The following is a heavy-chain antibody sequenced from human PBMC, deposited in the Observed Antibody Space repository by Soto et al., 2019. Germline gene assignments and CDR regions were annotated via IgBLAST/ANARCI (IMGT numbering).Heavy chain of an antibody. V-gene: IGHV1-69*05. J-gene: IGHJ6*02. D-gene: IGHD6-13*01. Sequence: SVKVSCKASGGTFSSYAISWVRQAPGQGLEWMGGIIPIFGTANYAQKLQGRVTMTTDTSTSTAYMELRSLRSDDTAVYYCARVGRAAAYYYGMDVWGQGTTVTGSS. CDR3: ARVGRAAAYYYGMDV. CDR2: IIPIFGTA. CDR1: GGTFSSYA.